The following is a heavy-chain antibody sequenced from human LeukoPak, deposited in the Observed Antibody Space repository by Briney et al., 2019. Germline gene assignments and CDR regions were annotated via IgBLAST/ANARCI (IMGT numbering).Heavy chain of an antibody. CDR2: IYYSGST. J-gene: IGHJ6*02. CDR1: GGSISTYY. Sequence: SETLSLTCTVAGGSISTYYWSWIRQPPGKGLEWIGYIYYSGSTNYNPSLKSRVTISVDTSKNQFSLKVTSVTAADTAVYYCARDLLSGSYGHYGMDVWGQGTTVTVSS. CDR3: ARDLLSGSYGHYGMDV. D-gene: IGHD1-26*01. V-gene: IGHV4-59*01.